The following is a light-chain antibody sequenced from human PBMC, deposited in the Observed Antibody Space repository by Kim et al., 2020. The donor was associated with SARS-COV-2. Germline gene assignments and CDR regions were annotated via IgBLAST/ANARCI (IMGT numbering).Light chain of an antibody. CDR3: CSHWV. Sequence: VSGSTGQSITISCTGTSSDVGSYNLVAWDQQHPGKAPKLMMYEVSKRPSGVSNRFSCSKSGNTASLTISGLQAEDEADYYCCSHWVFGGGTQLTVL. V-gene: IGLV2-23*02. CDR1: SSDVGSYNL. CDR2: EVS. J-gene: IGLJ2*01.